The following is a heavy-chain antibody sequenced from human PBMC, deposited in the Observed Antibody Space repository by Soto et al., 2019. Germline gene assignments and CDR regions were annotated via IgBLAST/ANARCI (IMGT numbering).Heavy chain of an antibody. CDR2: IYPGDSDT. J-gene: IGHJ3*02. Sequence: EVQLVQSGAEVKKPGESLKISCKGSGYSFTSYWIGWVRQMPGKGLEWMGIIYPGDSDTRYSPSFQGQVTISADKSISTAYLQWSSLKASDTAMYYCASTLGLVATMEGAFDIWGQGTMVTVSS. CDR1: GYSFTSYW. V-gene: IGHV5-51*01. CDR3: ASTLGLVATMEGAFDI. D-gene: IGHD5-12*01.